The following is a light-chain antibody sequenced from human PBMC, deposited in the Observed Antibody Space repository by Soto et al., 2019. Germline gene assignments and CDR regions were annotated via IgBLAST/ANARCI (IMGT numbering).Light chain of an antibody. CDR2: AAA. Sequence: AIQMAQSPSSLSASVGDRVTITCRASQGIGNDVGWFQQQQGKAPTLLIYAAATLQSGVPSRFSGSRAGTDFTITISSLQPEDFSTYYCLQDHNYPLTFGGGTKVEIK. V-gene: IGKV1-6*02. CDR1: QGIGND. J-gene: IGKJ4*01. CDR3: LQDHNYPLT.